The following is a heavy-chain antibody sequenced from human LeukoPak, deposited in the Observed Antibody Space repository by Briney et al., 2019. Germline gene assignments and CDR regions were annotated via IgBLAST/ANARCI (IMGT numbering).Heavy chain of an antibody. CDR1: GYSIGSGYY. J-gene: IGHJ3*02. CDR2: IYHSGNT. D-gene: IGHD3-9*01. Sequence: SETLSLTCAVSGYSIGSGYYWGWIRQPPEKGLEWIGSIYHSGNTNYNPSLKSRVTISVDTSKNQFSLKLNSVTAADTAVYYCARGNYDILTGYYNAFDIWGQGTMVTVSS. CDR3: ARGNYDILTGYYNAFDI. V-gene: IGHV4-38-2*01.